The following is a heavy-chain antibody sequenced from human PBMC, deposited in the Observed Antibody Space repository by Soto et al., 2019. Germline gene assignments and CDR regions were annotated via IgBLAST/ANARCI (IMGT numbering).Heavy chain of an antibody. CDR1: GGSISSGDYY. CDR2: IYYSGST. CDR3: AKDGYRYSSSSGVDY. D-gene: IGHD6-6*01. J-gene: IGHJ4*02. V-gene: IGHV4-30-4*01. Sequence: QVQLQESGPGLVKPSQTLSLTCTVSGGSISSGDYYWSWIRRPPGKGLEWIGYIYYSGSTYYNPSLKSRVTISVETSKNQFCLKLSSVTAADTAVYYCAKDGYRYSSSSGVDYWGQGTLVTVSS.